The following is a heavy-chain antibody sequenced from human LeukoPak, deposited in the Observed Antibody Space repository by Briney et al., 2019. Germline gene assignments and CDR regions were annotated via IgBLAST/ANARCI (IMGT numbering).Heavy chain of an antibody. Sequence: PSQSLSPTCTVAGASISNNYWSWIRQHPGEGLEWIGYIYHSGSTNYNPSRKVRVSISVATSKNQFSLKLSSVTAADTAVYYCARGGACGSGSYLGLGMDVWGQGTTVTVSS. CDR1: GASISNNY. V-gene: IGHV4-59*01. CDR2: IYHSGST. CDR3: ARGGACGSGSYLGLGMDV. D-gene: IGHD3-10*01. J-gene: IGHJ6*02.